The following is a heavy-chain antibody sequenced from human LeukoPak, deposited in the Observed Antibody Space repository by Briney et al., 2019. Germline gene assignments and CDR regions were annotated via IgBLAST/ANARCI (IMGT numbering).Heavy chain of an antibody. V-gene: IGHV3-23*01. J-gene: IGHJ4*02. D-gene: IGHD3-3*01. CDR2: ISGSGGST. CDR3: AKDPGPTYYDFWSGYVDY. Sequence: GGSLRLSCAASGFTFSSYAMSWVRQAPGKGLEWVSAISGSGGSTYYADSVKGRFTISRDNSKNTLYLQMNSLRAEDTAVYYCAKDPGPTYYDFWSGYVDYWGQGTLVTVSS. CDR1: GFTFSSYA.